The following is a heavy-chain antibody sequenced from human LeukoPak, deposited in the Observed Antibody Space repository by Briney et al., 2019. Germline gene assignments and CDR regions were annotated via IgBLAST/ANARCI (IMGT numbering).Heavy chain of an antibody. Sequence: PSETLSLTCTVSGGSISSYNWSWIRLPAGKGREWIGRIYTSGSTNYNPSLKSRVTMSVDTSKNQFSLKLSSVTAADTAVCYCARDLGSGSLDPWGQGTLVTVSS. D-gene: IGHD3-10*01. V-gene: IGHV4-4*07. CDR2: IYTSGST. CDR1: GGSISSYN. CDR3: ARDLGSGSLDP. J-gene: IGHJ5*02.